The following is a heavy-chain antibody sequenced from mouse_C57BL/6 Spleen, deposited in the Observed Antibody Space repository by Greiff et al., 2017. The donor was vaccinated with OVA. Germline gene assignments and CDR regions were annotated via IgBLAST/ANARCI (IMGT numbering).Heavy chain of an antibody. CDR1: GFNIKDDY. CDR3: TTGGNQAWCAY. V-gene: IGHV14-4*01. D-gene: IGHD2-1*01. CDR2: IDPENGDT. J-gene: IGHJ3*01. Sequence: VQLQESGAELVRPGASVKLSCTASGFNIKDDYMHWVKQRPEQGLEWIGWIDPENGDTEYASKFQGKATITADTSSNTAYLQLSSLTSEDTAVYYCTTGGNQAWCAYWGQGTLVTVSA.